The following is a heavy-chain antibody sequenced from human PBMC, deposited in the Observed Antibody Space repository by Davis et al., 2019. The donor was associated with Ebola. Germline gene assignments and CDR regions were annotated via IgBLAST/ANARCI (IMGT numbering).Heavy chain of an antibody. V-gene: IGHV1-46*01. CDR1: GYTFTNYY. Sequence: AASVKVSCKASGYTFTNYYMHWVRQAPGQGLDWMGMINPNDGRTIYAQKFQGRVTVTRDTSTSTVYIELSSLRSEDPAVYYCARAVVAATPDYYYGMDVWGKGTTVTVSS. D-gene: IGHD2-15*01. CDR2: INPNDGRT. CDR3: ARAVVAATPDYYYGMDV. J-gene: IGHJ6*04.